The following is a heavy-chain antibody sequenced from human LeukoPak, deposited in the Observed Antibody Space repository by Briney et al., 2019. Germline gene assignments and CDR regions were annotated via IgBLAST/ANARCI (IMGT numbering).Heavy chain of an antibody. Sequence: QPGGSLRLSCAASGFTFSSYGMHWVRQAPGKGLEWVAFIRYDGSNKYYADSVKGRFTISRDNAKNSLYLQMNSLRAEDTAVYYCASSSRRGSWPDYWGQGTLVTVSS. V-gene: IGHV3-30*02. CDR3: ASSSRRGSWPDY. J-gene: IGHJ4*02. CDR2: IRYDGSNK. D-gene: IGHD6-13*01. CDR1: GFTFSSYG.